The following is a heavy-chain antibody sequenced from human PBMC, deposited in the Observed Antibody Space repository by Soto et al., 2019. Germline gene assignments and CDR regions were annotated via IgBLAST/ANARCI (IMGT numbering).Heavy chain of an antibody. CDR2: ISSSSSYI. Sequence: EVQLVESGGGLVKPGGSLRLSCAASGFTFSSYSMNWVRQAPGKGLEWVSSISSSSSYIYYADSVKGRFTISRDNAKNSLYLQMNSLRAEDTAVYYCARGASQQLVSAFDIWGQGTMVTVSS. V-gene: IGHV3-21*01. CDR1: GFTFSSYS. J-gene: IGHJ3*02. CDR3: ARGASQQLVSAFDI. D-gene: IGHD6-13*01.